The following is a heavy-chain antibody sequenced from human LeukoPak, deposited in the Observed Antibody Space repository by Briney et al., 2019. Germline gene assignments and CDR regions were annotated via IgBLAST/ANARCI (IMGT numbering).Heavy chain of an antibody. Sequence: LSLTCAVSGGSISSTNWWSWVRQPPGKGLEWVSYISSSGSTIYYADSVKGRFTISRDNAKNSLYLQMNSLRAEDTAVYYCAELGITMIGGVWGKGTTVTISS. D-gene: IGHD3-10*02. CDR3: AELGITMIGGV. J-gene: IGHJ6*04. CDR1: GGSISSTN. V-gene: IGHV3-48*03. CDR2: ISSSGSTI.